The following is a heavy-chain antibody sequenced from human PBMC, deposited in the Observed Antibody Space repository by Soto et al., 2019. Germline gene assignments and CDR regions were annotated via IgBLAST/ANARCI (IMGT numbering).Heavy chain of an antibody. CDR2: IIPILGSA. Sequence: TNGQGLEWMGRIIPILGSANYAQKFQGRVTITADKSTNTAYMELRSLRSEDTAVYYCENNGIRGNRFDPWGQGTLVTVSS. J-gene: IGHJ5*02. CDR3: ENNGIRGNRFDP. D-gene: IGHD3-10*01. V-gene: IGHV1-69*08.